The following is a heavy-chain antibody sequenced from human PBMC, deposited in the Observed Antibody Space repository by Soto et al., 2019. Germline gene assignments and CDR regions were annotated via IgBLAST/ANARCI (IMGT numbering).Heavy chain of an antibody. Sequence: GASVKVSCKASGGTFSSYAISWVRQAPGQGLEWMGGIIPIFGTANYAQKFQGRVTITADESTSTAYMELSSLRSEDTAVYYCARDTVAGIWSYYYYGMDVWGQGTTVTVSS. CDR2: IIPIFGTA. CDR1: GGTFSSYA. CDR3: ARDTVAGIWSYYYYGMDV. V-gene: IGHV1-69*13. D-gene: IGHD6-19*01. J-gene: IGHJ6*01.